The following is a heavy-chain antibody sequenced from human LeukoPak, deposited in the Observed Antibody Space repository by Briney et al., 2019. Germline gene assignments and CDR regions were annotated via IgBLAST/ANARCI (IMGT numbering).Heavy chain of an antibody. J-gene: IGHJ4*02. D-gene: IGHD2-2*01. Sequence: PGGPLRLSCAASRFTFSSYGMHWVRQAPGKGLEWVTFIRFDGNNKYYADSVKGRFAISRDNSKNTLYLQMNSLRTEDSAVYYCARDQCRASTSCPSYYFDCWGQGTLVTVSS. CDR1: RFTFSSYG. V-gene: IGHV3-30*02. CDR3: ARDQCRASTSCPSYYFDC. CDR2: IRFDGNNK.